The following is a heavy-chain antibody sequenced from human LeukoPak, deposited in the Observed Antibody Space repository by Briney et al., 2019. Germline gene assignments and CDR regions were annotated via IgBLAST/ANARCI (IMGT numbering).Heavy chain of an antibody. CDR1: GITLSNYG. V-gene: IGHV3-23*01. J-gene: IGHJ5*02. CDR2: ISGSGGST. CDR3: AKEASYCTNGVCYSRIFDT. Sequence: GGSLRLSCAVSGITLSNYGMSWVRQAPGKGLEWVSAISGSGGSTFYADSVKGRLTMSRDNSKNTLYLQMNSLRAEDTAVYYCAKEASYCTNGVCYSRIFDTWGQGTLVTVSS. D-gene: IGHD2-8*01.